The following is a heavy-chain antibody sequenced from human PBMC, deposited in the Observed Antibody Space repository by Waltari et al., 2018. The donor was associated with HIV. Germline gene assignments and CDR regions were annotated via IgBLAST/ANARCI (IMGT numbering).Heavy chain of an antibody. Sequence: QVQLVQSGAEVKKPGASVRVSCKAVGYTFSNYQINWVRQATGQGPEWMGWLSPNSGNTGSAQKFQGRLTMTRDTSTGTAYLEMSALTSDDTGIYFCARGTSGTYFDYWGQGTLVAVSS. CDR3: ARGTSGTYFDY. D-gene: IGHD5-12*01. J-gene: IGHJ4*02. CDR1: GYTFSNYQ. CDR2: LSPNSGNT. V-gene: IGHV1-8*02.